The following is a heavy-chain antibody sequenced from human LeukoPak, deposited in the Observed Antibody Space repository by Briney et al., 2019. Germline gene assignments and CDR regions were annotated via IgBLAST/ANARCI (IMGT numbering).Heavy chain of an antibody. CDR3: TRDSANYHFAY. CDR2: LYSGGAT. D-gene: IGHD4/OR15-4a*01. Sequence: GGSLRLSCAASGFTVKDNFMSWVRQAPGEGLEWVSVLYSGGATYYADSVKGRFTISRDNSKNIVFLQMNDLRTEDTAFYYCTRDSANYHFAYWGQGALVTVSS. J-gene: IGHJ4*02. V-gene: IGHV3-66*01. CDR1: GFTVKDNF.